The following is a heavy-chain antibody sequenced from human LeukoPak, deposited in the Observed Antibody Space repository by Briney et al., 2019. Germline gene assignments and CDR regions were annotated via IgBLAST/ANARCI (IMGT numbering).Heavy chain of an antibody. CDR2: IKGDGTTT. CDR3: VRGLGGSGSYPFDP. D-gene: IGHD3-10*01. J-gene: IGHJ5*02. Sequence: GGSLRLSCAASGFTFSTYWMHWVRQAPGKGLAWVSIIKGDGTTTNYADSVKGRFTISRDNAKNTLYLQMNSLGAEDTAVYYCVRGLGGSGSYPFDPWGQGTLVTVSS. CDR1: GFTFSTYW. V-gene: IGHV3-74*01.